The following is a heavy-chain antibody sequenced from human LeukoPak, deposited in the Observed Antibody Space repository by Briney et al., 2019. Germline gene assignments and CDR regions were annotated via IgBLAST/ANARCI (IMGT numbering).Heavy chain of an antibody. CDR2: ISWDGGST. V-gene: IGHV3-43D*04. CDR1: GFTFDDYA. J-gene: IGHJ4*02. CDR3: AKDHCSSTSCYADY. D-gene: IGHD2-2*01. Sequence: SGGSLRLSCAASGFTFDDYAMHWVRPAPGKGLAWVSLISWDGGSTYYADSVKGRFTISRDNSKNSLYLQMNSLRAEDTALYYCAKDHCSSTSCYADYWGQGTLVTVSS.